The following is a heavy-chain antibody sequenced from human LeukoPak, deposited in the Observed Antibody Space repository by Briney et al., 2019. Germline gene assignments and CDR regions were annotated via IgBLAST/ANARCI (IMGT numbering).Heavy chain of an antibody. J-gene: IGHJ4*02. CDR1: GFTFSSYS. CDR2: ISSSSSYI. D-gene: IGHD5-24*01. V-gene: IGHV3-21*01. CDR3: ARRLRDGYNNYYFDY. Sequence: GGSLRLSCAASGFTFSSYSMNWVRQAPGKGLDRVSSISSSSSYIYYADSVKGRFTISRDNAKNSLYLQMNSLRAEDTAVYYCARRLRDGYNNYYFDYWGQGTLVTVSS.